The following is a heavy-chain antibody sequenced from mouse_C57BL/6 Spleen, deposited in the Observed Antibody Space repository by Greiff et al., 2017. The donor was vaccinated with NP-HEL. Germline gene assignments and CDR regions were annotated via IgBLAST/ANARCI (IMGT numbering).Heavy chain of an antibody. CDR1: GYTFTDYE. CDR2: IDPETGGT. V-gene: IGHV1-15*01. J-gene: IGHJ4*01. D-gene: IGHD1-1*01. CDR3: TDNYYGIAMDY. Sequence: QVQLQQSGAELVRPGASVTLSCKASGYTFTDYEMHWVKQTPVHGLEWIGAIDPETGGTAYNQKFKGKAILTADKSSSTAYMELRSLTSEDSAVYYCTDNYYGIAMDYWGQGTSVTVSS.